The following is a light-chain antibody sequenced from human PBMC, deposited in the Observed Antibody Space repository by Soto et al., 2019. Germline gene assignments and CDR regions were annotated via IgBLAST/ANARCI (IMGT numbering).Light chain of an antibody. Sequence: QSVLAQPASVSGSPGQSITISCSGTRSDIGSYNYVAWYQQFPGKTPKILIYEVSNRPSGVSSRFSGSKSGNTASLTISGLQAEDEADYYCISYTGSSTSYVFGSGTKV. CDR3: ISYTGSSTSYV. CDR2: EVS. CDR1: RSDIGSYNY. V-gene: IGLV2-14*01. J-gene: IGLJ1*01.